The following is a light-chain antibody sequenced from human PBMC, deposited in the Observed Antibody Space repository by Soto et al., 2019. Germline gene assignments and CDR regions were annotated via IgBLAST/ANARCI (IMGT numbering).Light chain of an antibody. CDR1: QTISSW. CDR2: KAS. J-gene: IGKJ1*01. V-gene: IGKV1-5*03. CDR3: QHYEIQSEP. Sequence: LSPAALSLSEGDRVTITCRASQTISSWLAWYQQKPGKAPKLLIYKASTLKSGVPSRFSGSGSGTEFTLTIIFLQPDDVTTDYCQHYEIQSEPFGQRTKADIK.